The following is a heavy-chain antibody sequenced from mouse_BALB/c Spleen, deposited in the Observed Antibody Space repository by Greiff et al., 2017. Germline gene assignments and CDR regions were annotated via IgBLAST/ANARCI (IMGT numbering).Heavy chain of an antibody. J-gene: IGHJ3*01. Sequence: QVQLQQSGAELAKPGASVKMSCKASGYTFTSYWMHWVKQRPGQGLEWIGYINPSTGYTEYNQKFKDKATLTADKSSSTAYMQLSSLTSEDSAVYDCARLDYEEAYWGQGTLVTVSA. CDR3: ARLDYEEAY. CDR2: INPSTGYT. V-gene: IGHV1-7*01. CDR1: GYTFTSYW. D-gene: IGHD2-4*01.